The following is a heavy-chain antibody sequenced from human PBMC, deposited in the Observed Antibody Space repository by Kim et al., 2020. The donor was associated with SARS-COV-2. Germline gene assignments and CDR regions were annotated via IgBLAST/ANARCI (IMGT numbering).Heavy chain of an antibody. D-gene: IGHD6-13*01. J-gene: IGHJ4*02. V-gene: IGHV1-3*01. CDR3: AREYAAGVCDY. CDR2: INADNGNK. CDR1: GYTFPSYA. Sequence: ASVKVSCKASGYTFPSYAIFWVRQAPGQRLEWMGWINADNGNKKYSQKFQGRITISRDSSARTVYMELSSLRSEDTALYYCAREYAAGVCDYWGQGNLVTVST.